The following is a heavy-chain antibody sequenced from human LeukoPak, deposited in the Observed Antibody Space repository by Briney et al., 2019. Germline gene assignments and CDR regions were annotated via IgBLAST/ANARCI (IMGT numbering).Heavy chain of an antibody. J-gene: IGHJ4*02. Sequence: GGSLRLSCAASGFTFDDYAMHWARQAPGKGLEWVSGISWNSGSIGYADSVKGRFTISRDNAKNSLYLQMNSLRAEDMALYYCAKDRGSSSSWYYFDYWGQGTLVTVSS. CDR3: AKDRGSSSSWYYFDY. CDR1: GFTFDDYA. V-gene: IGHV3-9*03. D-gene: IGHD6-13*01. CDR2: ISWNSGSI.